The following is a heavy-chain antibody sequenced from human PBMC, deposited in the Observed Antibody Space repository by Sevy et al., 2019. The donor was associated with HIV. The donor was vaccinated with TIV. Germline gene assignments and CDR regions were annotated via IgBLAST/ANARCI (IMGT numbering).Heavy chain of an antibody. J-gene: IGHJ6*03. D-gene: IGHD5-18*01. V-gene: IGHV1-8*03. CDR3: ARGYKGWIQLWFYYYYMDV. Sequence: ASVKVSCKASGYTFTSYDINWVRQATGQGLEWMGWMNPNSGNTGYAQKFQGRVTITRNTSISTAYMELSSLRSEDTAVYYCARGYKGWIQLWFYYYYMDVWGKGTTVTVSS. CDR2: MNPNSGNT. CDR1: GYTFTSYD.